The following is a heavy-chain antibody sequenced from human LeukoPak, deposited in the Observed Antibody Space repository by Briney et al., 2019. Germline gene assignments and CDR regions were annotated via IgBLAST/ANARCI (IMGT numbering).Heavy chain of an antibody. Sequence: PGGSLRLSCAASGFTFTNYAMNWVRQAPGKGLEWVSAISTSGGSAYYADSVKGRFTISRDNSKNTVSLQMNSLRAEDTALYYCAKDGGWLLLSDAFDVWGQGTMVTVSS. CDR2: ISTSGGSA. V-gene: IGHV3-23*01. CDR3: AKDGGWLLLSDAFDV. CDR1: GFTFTNYA. D-gene: IGHD3-22*01. J-gene: IGHJ3*01.